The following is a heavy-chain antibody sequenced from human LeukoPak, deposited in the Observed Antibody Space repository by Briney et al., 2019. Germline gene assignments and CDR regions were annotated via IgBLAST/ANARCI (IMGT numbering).Heavy chain of an antibody. Sequence: PSETLSLTCTVSGGSISSYYWSWIRQPPGKGLEWIGYIYYSGSTNYNPSLKSRVTISVDTSKNQFSLKLSSVTAADTAVYYCARVRPAVAGTHYFDYWSQGTLVTVSS. CDR2: IYYSGST. D-gene: IGHD6-19*01. J-gene: IGHJ4*02. CDR3: ARVRPAVAGTHYFDY. CDR1: GGSISSYY. V-gene: IGHV4-59*01.